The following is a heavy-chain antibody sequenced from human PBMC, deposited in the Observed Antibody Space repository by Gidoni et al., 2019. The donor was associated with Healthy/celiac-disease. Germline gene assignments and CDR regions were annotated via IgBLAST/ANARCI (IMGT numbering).Heavy chain of an antibody. CDR2: IYSGGST. J-gene: IGHJ6*02. CDR3: AGAYCGGDCYLHYYYYYGMDV. CDR1: GFTGSSHY. V-gene: IGHV3-53*01. Sequence: EVQLVESGGGLIQPGGSLRLSCAASGFTGSSHYMSWVRQAPGKGLEWVSVIYSGGSTYYADSVKGRFTISRDNSKNTLYLQMNSLRAEDTAVYYCAGAYCGGDCYLHYYYYYGMDVWGQGTTVTVSS. D-gene: IGHD2-21*02.